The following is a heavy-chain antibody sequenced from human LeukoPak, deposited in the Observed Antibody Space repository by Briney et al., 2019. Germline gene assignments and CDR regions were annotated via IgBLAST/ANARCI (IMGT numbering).Heavy chain of an antibody. V-gene: IGHV3-48*04. CDR2: ISSSGSTI. Sequence: GGSLRLSCAASGFTFSSYGMSWIRQAPGKGLEWVSYISSSGSTIYYADSVKGRFTISRDNAKNSLYLQMNSLRAEDTAVYYCARDGYDFWSGYYISDYWGQGTLVTVSS. D-gene: IGHD3-3*01. CDR3: ARDGYDFWSGYYISDY. J-gene: IGHJ4*02. CDR1: GFTFSSYG.